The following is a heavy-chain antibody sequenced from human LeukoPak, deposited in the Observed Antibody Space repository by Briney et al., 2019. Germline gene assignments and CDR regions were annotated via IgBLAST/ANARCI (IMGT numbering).Heavy chain of an antibody. CDR2: INPNSGGT. D-gene: IGHD2-2*02. V-gene: IGHV1-2*02. CDR1: GYTFTGYY. J-gene: IGHJ4*02. Sequence: ASVKVSCKASGYTFTGYYMHLVRQAPGQGLEWMGLINPNSGGTNYAQKFQGRVTMTRDTDISTAYMELGRLRSDDTAVYYCARDWGDCSSTSCYMSDYWGPGTLVNVSS. CDR3: ARDWGDCSSTSCYMSDY.